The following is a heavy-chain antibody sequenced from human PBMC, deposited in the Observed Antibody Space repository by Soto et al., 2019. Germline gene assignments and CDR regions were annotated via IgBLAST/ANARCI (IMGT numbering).Heavy chain of an antibody. CDR3: AQGCGRGSDLCGS. V-gene: IGHV3-30*18. D-gene: IGHD5-12*01. Sequence: QVPLVESGGGVVQPGRSLRLSCSASGLTFNKHGIHWVRQAPGKGLEWVAVISDDGSRAYYADSVKGRFTISRDNXKNMLYLQMNSLRTEDTALYYCAQGCGRGSDLCGSWGQGTLVTVSS. CDR2: ISDDGSRA. CDR1: GLTFNKHG. J-gene: IGHJ5*02.